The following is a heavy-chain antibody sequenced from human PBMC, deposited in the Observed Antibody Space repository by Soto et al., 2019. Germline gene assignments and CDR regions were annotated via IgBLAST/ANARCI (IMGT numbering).Heavy chain of an antibody. Sequence: EVQLLESGGGLVQPGGSLRLSCAASGFTFSSYAMSWVRQAPGKGLEWVSAISGTGGNTYYADSVKGRFTISRDNSRNTLYLQMNSLRAEDTAVHYCAITPNCGDDCSAPNAGTYTFLDLWGRGTLITVSS. CDR3: AITPNCGDDCSAPNAGTYTFLDL. CDR1: GFTFSSYA. V-gene: IGHV3-23*01. J-gene: IGHJ2*01. D-gene: IGHD2-21*02. CDR2: ISGTGGNT.